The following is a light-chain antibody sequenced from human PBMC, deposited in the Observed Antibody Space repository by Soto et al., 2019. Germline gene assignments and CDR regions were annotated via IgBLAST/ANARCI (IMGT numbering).Light chain of an antibody. J-gene: IGKJ1*01. Sequence: EIVLTQSPGTLSVSPGERATLSCRASQSVSTVSGSYLAWYQHKPGQAPRLLIYGASSRATGIPDRFSGSGSGTDFTLTISRLEPEDFAVYYCHQYGSSPTFGQGTKVDIK. CDR3: HQYGSSPT. CDR1: QSVSTVSGSY. CDR2: GAS. V-gene: IGKV3-20*01.